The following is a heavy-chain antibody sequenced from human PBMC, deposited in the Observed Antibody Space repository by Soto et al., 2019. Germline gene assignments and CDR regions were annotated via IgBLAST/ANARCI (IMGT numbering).Heavy chain of an antibody. Sequence: GGSLRLSCAASGFTFSNYEMNWVRQAPGKGLGWVGRIKSKTDGGTTDYAAPVKGRFTISRDDSKNTLYLQMNSLKTEDTAVYYCTTDVVVVVAATPLPHYFDYWGQGTLVTVSS. CDR2: IKSKTDGGTT. CDR3: TTDVVVVVAATPLPHYFDY. J-gene: IGHJ4*02. CDR1: GFTFSNYE. V-gene: IGHV3-15*01. D-gene: IGHD2-15*01.